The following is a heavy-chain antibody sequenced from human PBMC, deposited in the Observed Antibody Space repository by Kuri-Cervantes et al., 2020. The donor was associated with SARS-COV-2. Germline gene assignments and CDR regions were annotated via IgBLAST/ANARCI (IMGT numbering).Heavy chain of an antibody. V-gene: IGHV4-59*01. CDR2: IYYSGST. J-gene: IGHJ4*02. D-gene: IGHD3-3*01. Sequence: ESLKIYCPVSGGSISSFYWSWIRQPPGKGLEWIGYIYYSGSTNYNPSLKSRVTISVDTSKNQFTLKLRSVTAADTAVYYCARWPSWSGSIDYWGQGTLVTVSS. CDR3: ARWPSWSGSIDY. CDR1: GGSISSFY.